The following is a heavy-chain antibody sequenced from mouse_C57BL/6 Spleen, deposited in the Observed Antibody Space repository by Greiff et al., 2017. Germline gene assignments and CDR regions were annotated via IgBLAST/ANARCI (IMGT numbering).Heavy chain of an antibody. J-gene: IGHJ2*01. V-gene: IGHV1-81*01. CDR1: GYTFTSYG. D-gene: IGHD2-3*01. Sequence: VKLVESGAELARPGASVKLSCKASGYTFTSYGISWVKQRTGQGLEWIGEIYPRSGNTYYNEKFKGKATLTADKSSSTAYMELRSLTSEDSAVYFCARSPDGYYDYWGQGTTLTVSS. CDR2: IYPRSGNT. CDR3: ARSPDGYYDY.